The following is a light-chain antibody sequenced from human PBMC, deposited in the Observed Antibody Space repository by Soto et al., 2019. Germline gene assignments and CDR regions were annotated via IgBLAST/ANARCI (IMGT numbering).Light chain of an antibody. CDR3: QSYDSSLSVFHV. V-gene: IGLV1-40*01. Sequence: QSVLTQPPSVSGAPGQRVPISCTGSSSNIGAGYDVHWYQQLPGTAPKLLIYGNSNRPSGVPDRFSGSKSGTSASLAITGLQAEDEADYYCQSYDSSLSVFHVFGTGTKVTVL. CDR1: SSNIGAGYD. J-gene: IGLJ1*01. CDR2: GNS.